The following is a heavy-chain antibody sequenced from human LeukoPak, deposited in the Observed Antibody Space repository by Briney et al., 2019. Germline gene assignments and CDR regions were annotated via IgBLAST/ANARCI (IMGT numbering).Heavy chain of an antibody. V-gene: IGHV3-21*01. CDR2: ISSSSSYI. CDR3: ARDSDYGDCWFDP. Sequence: PGGSLRLSCAASGFTFSSYAMSWVRQAPGKGLEWVSSISSSSSYIYYADSVKGRFTISRDNAKNSLYLQMNSLRAEDTAVYYCARDSDYGDCWFDPWGQGTRVTVSS. J-gene: IGHJ5*02. D-gene: IGHD4-17*01. CDR1: GFTFSSYA.